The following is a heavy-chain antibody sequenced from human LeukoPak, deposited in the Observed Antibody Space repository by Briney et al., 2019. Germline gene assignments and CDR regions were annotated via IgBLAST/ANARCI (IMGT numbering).Heavy chain of an antibody. CDR2: IYPGDSDT. CDR1: GYSFTSYW. J-gene: IGHJ4*02. V-gene: IGHV5-51*01. D-gene: IGHD3-10*01. Sequence: GESLKISCKGSGYSFTSYWIGWVRQMPAKGLEWMGIIYPGDSDTRYSPSFQGQVTISADRSISTAYLQWSSLKASDTAMYYCARLPVHMVRGVIHSDYWGQGTLVTVSS. CDR3: ARLPVHMVRGVIHSDY.